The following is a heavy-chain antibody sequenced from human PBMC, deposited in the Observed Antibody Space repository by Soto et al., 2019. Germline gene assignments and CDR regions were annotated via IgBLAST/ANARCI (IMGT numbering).Heavy chain of an antibody. CDR3: ARMGALGTPSPVLVPDVPCAPFDS. Sequence: QVQLVQSGAEVKRPGSSVKVSCKVSGDTFSSYPISWVRQAPGQGLEWMGGVIPMLGTAKYAQKFQGRVTITADESTSTAYMELSSLRSEDTAVYYCARMGALGTPSPVLVPDVPCAPFDSWGQRTLVTVTS. D-gene: IGHD2-2*01. CDR1: GDTFSSYP. V-gene: IGHV1-69*01. J-gene: IGHJ4*02. CDR2: VIPMLGTA.